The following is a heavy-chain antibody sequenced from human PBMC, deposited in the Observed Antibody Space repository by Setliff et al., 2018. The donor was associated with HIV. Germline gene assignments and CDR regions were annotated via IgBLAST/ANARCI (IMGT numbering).Heavy chain of an antibody. CDR3: TAGHYGPNP. V-gene: IGHV3-48*03. D-gene: IGHD3-10*01. CDR1: GFSFSSHD. CDR2: ITTDGSVK. Sequence: SCAASGFSFSSHDMNWVRQAPGKGLEWISYITTDGSVKYYADSVKGRFTISRDNTARSLYLQMNSLKVDDTAVYHCTAGHYGPNPWGQGTPVTV. J-gene: IGHJ5*02.